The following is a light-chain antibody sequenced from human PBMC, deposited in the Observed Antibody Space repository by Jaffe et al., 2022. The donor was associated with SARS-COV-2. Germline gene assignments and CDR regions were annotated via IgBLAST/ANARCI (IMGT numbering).Light chain of an antibody. J-gene: IGKJ4*01. Sequence: DIQMTQSPSTLSASVGDRVTITCRASQSISSWLAWYQQKPGKAPKLLIYKASSLESGVPSRFSGSGSGTEFTLTISSLQPDDFATYFCQQYNIALTFGGGTKVEIK. CDR3: QQYNIALT. CDR1: QSISSW. CDR2: KAS. V-gene: IGKV1-5*03.